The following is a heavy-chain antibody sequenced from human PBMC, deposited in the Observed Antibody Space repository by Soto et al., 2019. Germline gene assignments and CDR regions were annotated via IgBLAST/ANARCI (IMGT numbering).Heavy chain of an antibody. D-gene: IGHD5-18*01. V-gene: IGHV4-59*01. CDR2: IYYSGST. J-gene: IGHJ6*02. CDR1: GGCISSYY. CDR3: ARDNLSVVQLWVGGMDV. Sequence: EILSLTCTVSGGCISSYYWSWIRQPPGKGLEWIGYIYYSGSTNYNPSLKSRVTISVDTSKNQFSLKLSSVTAADTAVYYCARDNLSVVQLWVGGMDVWGQGTTVTVSS.